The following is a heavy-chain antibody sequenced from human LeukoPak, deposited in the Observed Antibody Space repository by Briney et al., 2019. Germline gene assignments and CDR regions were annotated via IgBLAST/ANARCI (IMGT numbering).Heavy chain of an antibody. CDR3: ARTRGVVVAASRHAFDI. V-gene: IGHV1-3*01. Sequence: ASVNVSCKASGYTFTSYAMHWVRPAPGQRLEWMGWINASIGNTKYSQKFQGTVTITRDTSASTAYMELSSLRSEDTAVYYCARTRGVVVAASRHAFDIWGQGTMVTVSS. CDR1: GYTFTSYA. J-gene: IGHJ3*02. CDR2: INASIGNT. D-gene: IGHD2-15*01.